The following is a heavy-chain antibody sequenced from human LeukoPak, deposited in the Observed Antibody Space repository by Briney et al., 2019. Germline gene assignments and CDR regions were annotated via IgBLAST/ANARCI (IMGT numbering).Heavy chain of an antibody. D-gene: IGHD5-12*01. CDR1: GGSINNNY. CDR3: ARRYSGYDYGYFDY. V-gene: IGHV4-4*07. CDR2: IYTSGST. Sequence: PSETLSLTCIVSGGSINNNYWSWIRQPAGKGLEWIGRIYTSGSTNYNPSLKSRVTMSVDTTKNQFSLNLSPVTAADTGLYYCARRYSGYDYGYFDYWGQGILVTVSS. J-gene: IGHJ4*02.